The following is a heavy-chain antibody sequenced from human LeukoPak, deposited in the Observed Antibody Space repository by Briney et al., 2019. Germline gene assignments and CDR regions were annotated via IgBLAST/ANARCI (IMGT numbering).Heavy chain of an antibody. CDR1: GGTFSTYS. V-gene: IGHV1-69*11. CDR2: IIPFLSQS. CDR3: ATGGAYRDAFDI. Sequence: ASVKVSCKASGGTFSTYSINWVRQAPGQGLEWMGRIIPFLSQSDYAQKFQGTVSITADEFTETAYMELSSLRSDDTAVYYCATGGAYRDAFDIWGQGTMVTVSS. J-gene: IGHJ3*02. D-gene: IGHD3-10*01.